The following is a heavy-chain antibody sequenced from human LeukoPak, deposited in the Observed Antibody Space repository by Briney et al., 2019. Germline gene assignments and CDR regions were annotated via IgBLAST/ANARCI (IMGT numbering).Heavy chain of an antibody. Sequence: GGSLRLSCAASGFTFSSYAMSWVRQAPGKGLEWVSAISGSGGSTYYAASVKGRFTISRDNSKNTLYLQMNSLRAEDTAVYYCAKGPYDSSGYYYDPPLGYFDYWGQGTLVTVSS. V-gene: IGHV3-23*01. CDR2: ISGSGGST. CDR1: GFTFSSYA. CDR3: AKGPYDSSGYYYDPPLGYFDY. D-gene: IGHD3-22*01. J-gene: IGHJ4*02.